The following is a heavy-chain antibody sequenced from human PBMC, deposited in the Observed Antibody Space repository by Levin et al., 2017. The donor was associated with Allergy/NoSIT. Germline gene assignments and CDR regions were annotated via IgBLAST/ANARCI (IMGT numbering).Heavy chain of an antibody. CDR3: ARVPFSGYDWMIYWYFDL. J-gene: IGHJ2*01. CDR2: ISSSSSYI. Sequence: SCAASGFTFSSYSMNWVRQAPGKGLEWVSSISSSSSYIYYADSVKGRFTISRDNAKNSLYLQMNSLRAEDTAVYYCARVPFSGYDWMIYWYFDLWGRGTLVTVSS. CDR1: GFTFSSYS. V-gene: IGHV3-21*01. D-gene: IGHD5-12*01.